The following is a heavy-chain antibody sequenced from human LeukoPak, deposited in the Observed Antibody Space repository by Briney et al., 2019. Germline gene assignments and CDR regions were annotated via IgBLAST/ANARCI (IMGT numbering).Heavy chain of an antibody. CDR2: VYRVGRT. CDR1: RVTVGYNY. D-gene: IGHD1-14*01. CDR3: ARGGYNTSYYFDC. Sequence: PGGSLRLSCAVSRVTVGYNYMSWVRQAPGKGLEWVSIVYRVGRTYYADSVKGRFTSSRDNSKNTLYLEMNSLRAEDTAIYYCARGGYNTSYYFDCWGQGTLVTVSS. V-gene: IGHV3-53*01. J-gene: IGHJ4*01.